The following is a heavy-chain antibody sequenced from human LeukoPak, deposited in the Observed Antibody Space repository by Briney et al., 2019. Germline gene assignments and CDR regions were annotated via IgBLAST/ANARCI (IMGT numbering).Heavy chain of an antibody. Sequence: PSQRLSPTWTLAGGSISRYYWSCIRQPPGKGMEWIGYIYYSGSTNYDPSLQGRVTISVDTSKNQFSLKLSSVTAADTAVYYCARVMAGYYFMDVWGKGTTVTVSS. V-gene: IGHV4-59*01. CDR1: GGSISRYY. CDR2: IYYSGST. CDR3: ARVMAGYYFMDV. J-gene: IGHJ6*03. D-gene: IGHD5-24*01.